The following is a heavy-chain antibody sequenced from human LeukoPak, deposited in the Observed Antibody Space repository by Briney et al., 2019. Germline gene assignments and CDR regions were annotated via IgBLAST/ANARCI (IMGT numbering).Heavy chain of an antibody. J-gene: IGHJ4*02. Sequence: HSGGSLRLSCAASGFTFSSYAMSWVRQAPGKGLEWVSAISGSGGSTYYADSVKGRFAISRDNSKNTLYLQMNSLRAADTAVYYCAKDPYSLGSGWVFDYWGQGTLVTVSS. V-gene: IGHV3-23*01. D-gene: IGHD6-19*01. CDR2: ISGSGGST. CDR3: AKDPYSLGSGWVFDY. CDR1: GFTFSSYA.